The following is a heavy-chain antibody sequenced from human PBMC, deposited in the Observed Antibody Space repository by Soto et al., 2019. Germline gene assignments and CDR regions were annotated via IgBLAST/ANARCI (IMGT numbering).Heavy chain of an antibody. CDR2: INAGNGNT. J-gene: IGHJ6*02. CDR1: GYTFTSYA. D-gene: IGHD2-21*01. Sequence: ASVKVSCKASGYTFTSYAMHWVRQAPGQRLEWMGWINAGNGNTKYSQKFQGRVTITRYTSASTAYMELSSLRSEDTAVYYCARGRGVAEKMDVWGQGTTVTVSS. V-gene: IGHV1-3*01. CDR3: ARGRGVAEKMDV.